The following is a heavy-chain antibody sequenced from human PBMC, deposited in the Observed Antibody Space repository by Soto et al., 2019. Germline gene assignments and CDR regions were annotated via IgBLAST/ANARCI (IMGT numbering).Heavy chain of an antibody. D-gene: IGHD3-10*01. CDR2: ISYSGST. CDR3: ARHNYGSGSTYFDY. V-gene: IGHV4-61*08. CDR1: GGSISSGGYY. J-gene: IGHJ4*02. Sequence: PSETLSLTCTVSGGSISSGGYYWSWIRQHPGKGLEWIGDISYSGSTNYNPSLKSRVTISADTSKNQFSLKLNSMTAADTAVYYCARHNYGSGSTYFDYWGQGTLVTVSS.